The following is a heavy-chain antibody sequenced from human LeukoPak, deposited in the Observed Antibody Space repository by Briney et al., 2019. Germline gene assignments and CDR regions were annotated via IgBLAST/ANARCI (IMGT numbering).Heavy chain of an antibody. CDR3: ARVENRNYYGSGSYYHYYYYYYMDV. V-gene: IGHV1-46*01. CDR2: ISPSGGST. D-gene: IGHD3-10*01. CDR1: GYTFTSNY. J-gene: IGHJ6*03. Sequence: ASVKVSCKAFGYTFTSNYMHWVRQAPGQGLEWIGVISPSGGSTTYTQKFQGRVTLTRDMSTSTDYLELSSLRSEDTAVYYCARVENRNYYGSGSYYHYYYYYYMDVWGKGTTVTISS.